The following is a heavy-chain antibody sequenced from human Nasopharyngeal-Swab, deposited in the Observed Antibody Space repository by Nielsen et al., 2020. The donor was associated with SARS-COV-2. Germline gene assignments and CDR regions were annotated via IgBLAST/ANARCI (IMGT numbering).Heavy chain of an antibody. CDR1: GFTFSSYS. Sequence: GESLKISCAASGFTFSSYSMNWVRQAPGKGLEWVSSIISSSSYIYYADSVKGRFTISSDNAKNSLYLQMNSLRAEDTAVYYCAKRTSYCSSTSCYELNYYYMDVWGKGTTVTVSS. V-gene: IGHV3-21*04. CDR3: AKRTSYCSSTSCYELNYYYMDV. CDR2: IISSSSYI. J-gene: IGHJ6*03. D-gene: IGHD2-2*01.